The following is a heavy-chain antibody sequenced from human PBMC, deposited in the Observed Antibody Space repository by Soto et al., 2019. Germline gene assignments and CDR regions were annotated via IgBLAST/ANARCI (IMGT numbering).Heavy chain of an antibody. CDR1: GFTFSSYA. V-gene: IGHV3-23*01. D-gene: IGHD6-19*01. Sequence: PGGSLRLSCAASGFTFSSYAMSWVRQAPGKGLEWVSAISGSGGSTYYADSVKGRFTISRDNSKNTLYLQMNSLRAEDTAVYYCAIDMVQWLVPKYFDYWGQGTLVTVSS. J-gene: IGHJ4*02. CDR2: ISGSGGST. CDR3: AIDMVQWLVPKYFDY.